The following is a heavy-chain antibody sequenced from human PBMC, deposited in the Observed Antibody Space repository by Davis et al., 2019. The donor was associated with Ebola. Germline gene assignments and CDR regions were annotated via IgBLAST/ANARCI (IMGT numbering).Heavy chain of an antibody. Sequence: ASVKVSCKASGYTFTSYGVSWARQAPGQGLEWMGIINPSGGSTTYAQKFQGRVTMTRDTSTSTVYMELSSLRSEDTAVYYCARDPGNYYYGSGSLDYWGQGTLVTVSS. J-gene: IGHJ4*02. CDR3: ARDPGNYYYGSGSLDY. D-gene: IGHD3-10*01. CDR1: GYTFTSYG. CDR2: INPSGGST. V-gene: IGHV1-46*01.